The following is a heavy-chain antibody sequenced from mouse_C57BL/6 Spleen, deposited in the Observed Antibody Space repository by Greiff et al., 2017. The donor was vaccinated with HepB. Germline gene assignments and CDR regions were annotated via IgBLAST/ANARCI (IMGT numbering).Heavy chain of an antibody. CDR3: TRVGDGYYVGDYAMDY. Sequence: EVQLQESGTVLARPGASVKMSCKTSGYTFTSYWMHWVKQRPGQGLEWIGAIYPGNSDTSYNQKFKGKAKLTAVTSASTAYMELSSLTNVDSAVYYGTRVGDGYYVGDYAMDYWGQGTAVTVSS. D-gene: IGHD2-3*01. CDR1: GYTFTSYW. CDR2: IYPGNSDT. J-gene: IGHJ4*01. V-gene: IGHV1-5*01.